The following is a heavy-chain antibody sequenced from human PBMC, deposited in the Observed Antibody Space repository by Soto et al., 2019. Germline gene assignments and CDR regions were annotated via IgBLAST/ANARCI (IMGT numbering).Heavy chain of an antibody. V-gene: IGHV1-3*01. CDR3: ATSKGGVSNGPTTY. D-gene: IGHD1-26*01. CDR1: GYTFTSYA. J-gene: IGHJ4*02. CDR2: INAGNGNT. Sequence: ASVKVSCKASGYTFTSYARHWVRQAPGQRLEWMGWINAGNGNTKYSQKFQGRVTITRDTFATTAYMELSSLRVEDTAVYYCATSKGGVSNGPTTYWGQGTLVTVSS.